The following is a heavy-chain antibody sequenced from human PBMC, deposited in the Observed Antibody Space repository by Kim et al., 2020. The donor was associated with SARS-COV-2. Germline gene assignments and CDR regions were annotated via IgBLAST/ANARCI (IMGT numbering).Heavy chain of an antibody. CDR2: IYYSGST. CDR1: GGSISSSAYY. Sequence: SETLSLTCTVSGGSISSSAYYWGWIRQPPGQGLEWIGSIYYSGSTYYNPSLKSRVTISVDTSKNQFSLKLSSVTAADTAVYYCATRNDSGDYVYYYYMDVWGKGTTVTVSS. D-gene: IGHD4-17*01. CDR3: ATRNDSGDYVYYYYMDV. V-gene: IGHV4-39*01. J-gene: IGHJ6*03.